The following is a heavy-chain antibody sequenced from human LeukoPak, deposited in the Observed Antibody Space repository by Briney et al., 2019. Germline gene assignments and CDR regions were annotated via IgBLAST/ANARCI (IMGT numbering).Heavy chain of an antibody. V-gene: IGHV3-23*01. CDR1: GLTFSSYA. J-gene: IGHJ4*02. CDR2: ISGSGGST. D-gene: IGHD6-13*01. CDR3: AKGSSSLRRPPYYFDY. Sequence: GGSLRLSCAASGLTFSSYAMSWVRQAPGKGLEWVSAISGSGGSTYYADSVKGRFTISRDNSKNTLYLQMNSLRAEDTAVYYCAKGSSSLRRPPYYFDYWGQGTLVTVSS.